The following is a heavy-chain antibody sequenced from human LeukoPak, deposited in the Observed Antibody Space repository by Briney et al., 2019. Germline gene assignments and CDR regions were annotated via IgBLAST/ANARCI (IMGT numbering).Heavy chain of an antibody. CDR2: INHSGST. Sequence: PSGTLSLTCAVYSGSFSGYYWSWIRQPPGKGLEWIGEINHSGSTNYNPSLKSRVTISVDTSKNQFSLKLSSVTAADTAVYYCARSRIAAAGFNWFDPWGQGTLVTVSS. CDR1: SGSFSGYY. J-gene: IGHJ5*02. V-gene: IGHV4-34*01. D-gene: IGHD6-13*01. CDR3: ARSRIAAAGFNWFDP.